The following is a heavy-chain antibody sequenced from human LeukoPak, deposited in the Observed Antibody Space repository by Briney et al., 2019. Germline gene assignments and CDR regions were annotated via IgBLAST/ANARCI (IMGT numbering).Heavy chain of an antibody. CDR1: GFTFSSYW. D-gene: IGHD1-26*01. CDR2: IKQDGGEQ. Sequence: EPGGSLRLSCAASGFTFSSYWMSWVRQAPGKGLEWVANIKQDGGEQNYVDSVKGRFTISRDNAKNSLYLQMNSLRAEDTALYYCARDKVVGATNFDFWGQGTLVTFSS. J-gene: IGHJ4*02. CDR3: ARDKVVGATNFDF. V-gene: IGHV3-7*01.